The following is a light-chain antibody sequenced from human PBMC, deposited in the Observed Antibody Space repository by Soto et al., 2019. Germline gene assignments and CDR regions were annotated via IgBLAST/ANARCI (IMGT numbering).Light chain of an antibody. Sequence: DIQMTQSPSTLSASVGDRVTITCRASKSISSWLAWYQQKPGKAPKLLIYDASSLESGVPSRFSGSGSGTEFTLTISSLQPDDVATYYYQQSNSYPHTCGEGTKLEI. V-gene: IGKV1-5*01. CDR2: DAS. J-gene: IGKJ2*01. CDR3: QQSNSYPHT. CDR1: KSISSW.